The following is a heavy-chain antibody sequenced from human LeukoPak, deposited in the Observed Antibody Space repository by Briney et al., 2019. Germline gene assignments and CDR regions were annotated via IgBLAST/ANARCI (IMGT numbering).Heavy chain of an antibody. CDR1: GYTFTSYG. Sequence: VASVKFSCKASGYTFTSYGISWVRQAPGQGLEWMGWISAYNGNTNYAQKLQGRVTMTTDTSTSTAYMELRSLRSEDTAVYYCASFSLRVAAYNWFDPWGQGTLVTVSS. J-gene: IGHJ5*02. CDR2: ISAYNGNT. CDR3: ASFSLRVAAYNWFDP. V-gene: IGHV1-18*01. D-gene: IGHD2-15*01.